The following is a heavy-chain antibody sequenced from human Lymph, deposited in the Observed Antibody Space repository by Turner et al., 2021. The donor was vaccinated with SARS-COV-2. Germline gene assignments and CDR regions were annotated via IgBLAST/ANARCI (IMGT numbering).Heavy chain of an antibody. D-gene: IGHD3-16*01. Sequence: HVQLVESGGGVVQPGRSLRLSCSASGFTFSNSGMHWLRQAPGKGLEREAIIWYDGSDKFYADSVKGRFTISRENSKNTLYLQMNSLRAEDTAVYYCARHNGGRLDYWGQGTLVTVSS. CDR3: ARHNGGRLDY. V-gene: IGHV3-33*01. CDR1: GFTFSNSG. CDR2: IWYDGSDK. J-gene: IGHJ4*02.